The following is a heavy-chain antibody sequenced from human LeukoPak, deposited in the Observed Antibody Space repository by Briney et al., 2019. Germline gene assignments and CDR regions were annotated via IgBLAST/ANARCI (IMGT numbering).Heavy chain of an antibody. Sequence: GGSLRLSCAASGFTFSSEIMNWVCQAPGKGLEWVANIKQDGSEKYYVDSVKGRFTISRDNAKNSLYLQMNGLRAEDTAVYYCARDYGYISGWYYIYWGQGTLVTVSS. CDR3: ARDYGYISGWYYIY. CDR2: IKQDGSEK. J-gene: IGHJ4*02. V-gene: IGHV3-7*03. D-gene: IGHD6-19*01. CDR1: GFTFSSEI.